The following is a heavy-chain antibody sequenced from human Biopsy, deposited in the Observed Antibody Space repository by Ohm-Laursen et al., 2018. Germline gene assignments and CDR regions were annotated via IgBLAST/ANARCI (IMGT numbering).Heavy chain of an antibody. CDR1: GGSLPGYF. V-gene: IGHV4-34*01. CDR3: ARGLPRIAPMVRGRRTWFDP. J-gene: IGHJ5*02. CDR2: NKPNGNT. Sequence: SETLSLTCAVYGGSLPGYFSSRVRPTPGKGPGWVGENKPNGNTNYKPPLDSRVAISADTSKNQFSLNLYSVTAADTAVYFCARGLPRIAPMVRGRRTWFDPWGQGTLVTVSS. D-gene: IGHD3-10*01.